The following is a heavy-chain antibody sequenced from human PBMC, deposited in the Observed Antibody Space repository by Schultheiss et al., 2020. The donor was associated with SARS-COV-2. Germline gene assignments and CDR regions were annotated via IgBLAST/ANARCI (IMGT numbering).Heavy chain of an antibody. CDR1: GGSISSSNW. D-gene: IGHD4-17*01. J-gene: IGHJ5*02. Sequence: SETLSLTCAVSGGSISSSNWWSWVRQPPGKGLEWIGEINHSGSTNYNPSLKSRATIFVDTSKNQFSLKLNSVTAADTAVYYCARTVTTENRFDPWGQGTLVTVSS. V-gene: IGHV4-4*02. CDR2: INHSGST. CDR3: ARTVTTENRFDP.